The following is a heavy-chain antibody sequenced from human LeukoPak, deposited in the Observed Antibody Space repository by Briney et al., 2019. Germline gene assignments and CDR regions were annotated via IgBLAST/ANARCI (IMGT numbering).Heavy chain of an antibody. Sequence: ASVKVSCKASGYTFSGISWYLYWLRQAPGQGLECMGWIHPNNGDTAYAQKFEGRVAMTRDTSISTAYMELRRLRPDDTAVYFCARDGPAQMVDLDYWGQGTLVTVSS. CDR2: IHPNNGDT. CDR3: ARDGPAQMVDLDY. D-gene: IGHD3-10*01. CDR1: GYTFSGISWY. J-gene: IGHJ4*02. V-gene: IGHV1-2*02.